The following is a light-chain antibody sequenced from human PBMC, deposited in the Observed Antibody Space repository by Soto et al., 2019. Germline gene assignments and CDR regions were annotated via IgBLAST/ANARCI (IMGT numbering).Light chain of an antibody. CDR2: EVR. J-gene: IGLJ2*01. V-gene: IGLV2-14*01. CDR3: SSYTTSTTQV. Sequence: QSVLTQPASVSGSPGQSITISCTGTSSDVGSYNYVSWYQQHPGKAPKLMIYEVRNRPSGVSDRFSGSKSGKTASLTIFGLQAEDEDDYYCSSYTTSTTQVFGGGTKVTVL. CDR1: SSDVGSYNY.